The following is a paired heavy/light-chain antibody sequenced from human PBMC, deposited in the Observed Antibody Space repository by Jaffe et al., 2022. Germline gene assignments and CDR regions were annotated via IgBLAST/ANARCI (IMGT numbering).Light chain of an antibody. Sequence: QSVLTQPPSVSGAPGQGVTISCTGSSSNIGAGYDVHWYQQLPGTAPKLLIYGNNNRPSGVPDRFSGSKSGTSASLAITGLQAEDEADYYCQTYDSSLSEYVFGTGTKVTVL. V-gene: IGLV1-40*01. CDR1: SSNIGAGYD. CDR3: QTYDSSLSEYV. CDR2: GNN. J-gene: IGLJ1*01.
Heavy chain of an antibody. Sequence: EVQLLESGGGLVPRGGSLRLSCAASGLTFTSYAMSWVRQAPGKGLEWVSGISHSNSGDTTYYADSVKGRFTISRDSSKETVYLQMNRLRAEDTAVYYCATFSGSRSSDWFFDYWGQGTPVTVSS. CDR2: ISHSNSGDTT. V-gene: IGHV3-23*01. J-gene: IGHJ4*02. CDR3: ATFSGSRSSDWFFDY. CDR1: GLTFTSYA. D-gene: IGHD6-19*01.